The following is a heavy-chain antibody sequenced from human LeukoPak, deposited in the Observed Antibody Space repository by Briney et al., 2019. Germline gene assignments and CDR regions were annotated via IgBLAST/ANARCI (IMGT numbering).Heavy chain of an antibody. CDR1: GFTFSSYA. V-gene: IGHV3-30-3*01. J-gene: IGHJ4*02. CDR2: ISYDGSNK. CDR3: ARGDSSGWYYFDY. Sequence: GGSLRLSCAASGFTFSSYAMHWVRQAPGKGLEWVAVISYDGSNKYYADSVKGRFTISRDNSKYTLYLQMNSLRAEDTAVYYCARGDSSGWYYFDYWGQGTLVTVSS. D-gene: IGHD6-19*01.